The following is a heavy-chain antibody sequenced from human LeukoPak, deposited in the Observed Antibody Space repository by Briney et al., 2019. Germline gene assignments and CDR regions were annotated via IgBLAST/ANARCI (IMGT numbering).Heavy chain of an antibody. V-gene: IGHV4-34*01. J-gene: IGHJ5*02. Sequence: SETLSLTCAVYGGSFSGYYWSWIRQPPGKGLEWIGEINHSGSTNYNPSLKSRATISLDTSKNQFSLKQSSVTAADAAVYYCARGPRVRYSGSYYGEWFDPWGQGTLVTVSS. CDR3: ARGPRVRYSGSYYGEWFDP. CDR1: GGSFSGYY. D-gene: IGHD1-26*01. CDR2: INHSGST.